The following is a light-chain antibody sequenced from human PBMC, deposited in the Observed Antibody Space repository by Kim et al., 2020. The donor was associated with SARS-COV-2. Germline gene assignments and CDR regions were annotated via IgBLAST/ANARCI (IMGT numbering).Light chain of an antibody. V-gene: IGKV1-13*02. CDR3: QQFNSYPLT. J-gene: IGKJ4*01. Sequence: ASVGDRVTITCRASQGISSALAWYQQKPGKAPQLLIYDASSWESGVPSRFSGSGSGTDFTLTISSLQPEDFATYYCQQFNSYPLTFGGGTKVDIK. CDR1: QGISSA. CDR2: DAS.